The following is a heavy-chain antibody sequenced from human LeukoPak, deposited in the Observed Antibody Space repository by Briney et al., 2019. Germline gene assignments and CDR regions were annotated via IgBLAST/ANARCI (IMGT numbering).Heavy chain of an antibody. J-gene: IGHJ6*02. V-gene: IGHV4-59*01. Sequence: PSETLSLTCTVSGGSISNYYWSWIRQPPGKGLEWIGYIYYSGSTNYNPSLKSRVTISVDTSKNQFSLKLSSVTAADTAVYYCARQGGWGDYVWGSYISFYYYYGMDVWGQGTTVTVSS. CDR2: IYYSGST. D-gene: IGHD3-16*01. CDR3: ARQGGWGDYVWGSYISFYYYYGMDV. CDR1: GGSISNYY.